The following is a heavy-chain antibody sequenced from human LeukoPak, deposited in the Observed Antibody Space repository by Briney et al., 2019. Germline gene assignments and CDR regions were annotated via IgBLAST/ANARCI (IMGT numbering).Heavy chain of an antibody. D-gene: IGHD1-26*01. V-gene: IGHV3-49*04. CDR3: SRVAGATGFDY. CDR2: IRGKTYGVTT. Sequence: QPGRSLRLSCPVSGFTFGDYAMSWVRPAPGKGLEWVSFIRGKTYGVTTEYAASVKGRFTISRDDSKSIAYLQMNSLKTEDTAVYYCSRVAGATGFDYWGQGTLVTVSS. CDR1: GFTFGDYA. J-gene: IGHJ4*02.